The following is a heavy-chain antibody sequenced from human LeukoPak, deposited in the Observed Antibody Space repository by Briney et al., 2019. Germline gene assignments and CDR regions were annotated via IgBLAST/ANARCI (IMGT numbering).Heavy chain of an antibody. CDR2: ISYDGSNK. V-gene: IGHV3-30*04. CDR3: ARELLGYCSSTSCYYYYYGMDV. Sequence: GRSLRLSCVASGFTFSSYAMHWVRQAPGKGLEWVAVISYDGSNKYYADSVKGRFTISRDNSKNTLYLQMNSLRAEDTAVYYCARELLGYCSSTSCYYYYYGMDVWGKGTTVTVSS. CDR1: GFTFSSYA. D-gene: IGHD2-2*01. J-gene: IGHJ6*04.